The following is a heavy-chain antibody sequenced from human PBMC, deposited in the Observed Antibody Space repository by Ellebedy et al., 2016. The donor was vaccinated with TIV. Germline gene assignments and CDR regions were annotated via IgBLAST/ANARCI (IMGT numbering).Heavy chain of an antibody. CDR3: ASYSSSRIDDY. D-gene: IGHD6-13*01. CDR2: IYYSGST. Sequence: MPSETLSLTCTVSGGSISSSSYYWGWIRQPPGKGLEWIGSIYYSGSTYYNPSLKSRVTISVDTSKNQFSLKLSSVTAADTAVYYCASYSSSRIDDYWGQGTLVTVSS. V-gene: IGHV4-39*01. CDR1: GGSISSSSYY. J-gene: IGHJ4*02.